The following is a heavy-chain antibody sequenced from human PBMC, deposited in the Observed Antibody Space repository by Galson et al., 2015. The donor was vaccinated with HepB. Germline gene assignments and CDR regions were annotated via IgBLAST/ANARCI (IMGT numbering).Heavy chain of an antibody. V-gene: IGHV3-30*03. CDR2: ISKDGNNK. J-gene: IGHJ4*02. D-gene: IGHD3-16*01. Sequence: SLRLSCAASGFTFNTFDIHWVRQGPGTRLEWVAVISKDGNNKYYADSVKGRFFISRDDSKNTIYLQMNSLRPEDTAVYYCVRDLYDFVWGSFLHWGQGTLVTVSS. CDR1: GFTFNTFD. CDR3: VRDLYDFVWGSFLH.